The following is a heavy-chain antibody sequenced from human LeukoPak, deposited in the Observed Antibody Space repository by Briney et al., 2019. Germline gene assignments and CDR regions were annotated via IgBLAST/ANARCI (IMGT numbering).Heavy chain of an antibody. J-gene: IGHJ4*02. Sequence: PGGSLRLSCAASGFTFSTYSMNWDRQAPGKGLEWVSYISSSSSTIYYADSVKGRFTISRDNAKNSLYLQMNSLRAEDTAVYYCARAAGGYNYGPFDYWGQGTLVTVSS. D-gene: IGHD5-18*01. CDR1: GFTFSTYS. CDR3: ARAAGGYNYGPFDY. CDR2: ISSSSSTI. V-gene: IGHV3-48*01.